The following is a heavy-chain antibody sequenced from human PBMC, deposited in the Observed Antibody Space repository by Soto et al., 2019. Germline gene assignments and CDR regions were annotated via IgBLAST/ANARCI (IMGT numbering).Heavy chain of an antibody. CDR3: ARDGYYDSSGYYQGDAFDI. V-gene: IGHV3-53*01. Sequence: EVQLVESGGGLIQPGGSLRLSCAASGFTVSSNYMSWVRQAPGKGLEWVSVIYSGGSTYYADSVKGRFTISRDNSKNTLXXQMNSLRAEDTAVYYCARDGYYDSSGYYQGDAFDIWGQGTMVTVSS. D-gene: IGHD3-22*01. J-gene: IGHJ3*02. CDR2: IYSGGST. CDR1: GFTVSSNY.